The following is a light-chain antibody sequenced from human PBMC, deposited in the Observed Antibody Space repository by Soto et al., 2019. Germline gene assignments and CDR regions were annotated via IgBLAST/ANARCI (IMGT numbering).Light chain of an antibody. CDR1: SSDVGGYNH. V-gene: IGLV2-14*01. Sequence: QSALTQPASVSGSPGQSITISCTGTSSDVGGYNHVSWYQQHPNKAPKLMIYEVINRPSGVSNRFSGSKSANTASLTISGLQSEDEADYYCSSYTSSNTWVFGGGTQLTVL. CDR2: EVI. J-gene: IGLJ3*02. CDR3: SSYTSSNTWV.